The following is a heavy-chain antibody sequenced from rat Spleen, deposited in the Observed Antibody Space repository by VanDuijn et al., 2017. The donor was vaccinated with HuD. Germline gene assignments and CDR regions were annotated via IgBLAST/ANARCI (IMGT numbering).Heavy chain of an antibody. CDR1: GHSITSTYR. CDR3: ARSEGAHYYLPFAD. CDR2: INSAGNT. Sequence: EVQLQESGPGLVKPSQSLSLTCSVTGHSITSTYRWNWIRKFPGNKLEWMGYINSAGNTNYNPSLKSRVSITRDTSKNQFFLQVNSLSNEDTATYYCARSEGAHYYLPFADWGQGSLVTVSS. V-gene: IGHV3-3*01. J-gene: IGHJ3*01. D-gene: IGHD1-1*01.